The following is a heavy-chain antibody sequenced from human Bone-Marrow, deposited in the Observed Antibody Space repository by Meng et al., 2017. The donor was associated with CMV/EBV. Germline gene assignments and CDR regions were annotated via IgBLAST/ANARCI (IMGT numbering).Heavy chain of an antibody. D-gene: IGHD3-3*01. CDR2: TYYRSKWYN. CDR1: GDSVSSNSAA. V-gene: IGHV6-1*01. CDR3: ARDPRFLEWLSFDY. J-gene: IGHJ4*02. Sequence: SEPLSLTCAISGDSVSSNSAAWNWIRQSPSRGLEWLGRTYYRSKWYNDYAVSVKSRITINPDTSKKQFSLQLNSVTPEDTAVYYCARDPRFLEWLSFDYWGQGTLVTVSS.